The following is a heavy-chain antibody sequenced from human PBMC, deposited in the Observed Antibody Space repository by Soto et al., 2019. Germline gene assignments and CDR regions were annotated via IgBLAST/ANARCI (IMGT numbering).Heavy chain of an antibody. CDR1: GGSISSGDYY. CDR2: IYYSGST. CDR3: VRAGGDNWFGH. D-gene: IGHD3-10*01. J-gene: IGHJ5*02. V-gene: IGHV4-30-4*01. Sequence: LPLTCTLSGGSISSGDYYWSWIRQPPGKGLEWIGYIYYSGSTFYNPSLKNRVTISLDTSKIQFSLKLSSVTVADTAVYYCVRAGGDNWFGHWGQGTLVTVSS.